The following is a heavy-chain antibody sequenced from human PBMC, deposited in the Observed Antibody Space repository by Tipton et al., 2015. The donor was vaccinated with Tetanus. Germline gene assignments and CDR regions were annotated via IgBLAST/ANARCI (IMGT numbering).Heavy chain of an antibody. CDR3: AKDLRYLSSWHDS. CDR2: ISYDGSTE. CDR1: GFTFSIYG. V-gene: IGHV3-30*18. D-gene: IGHD6-13*01. J-gene: IGHJ5*01. Sequence: SLRLSCAASGFTFSIYGMYWVRQAPGKGLEWVAFISYDGSTEYYAKSVKGRFTISRDNSKDTLYLQMNSLGPEDTAVYCCAKDLRYLSSWHDSWGQGALVTVSS.